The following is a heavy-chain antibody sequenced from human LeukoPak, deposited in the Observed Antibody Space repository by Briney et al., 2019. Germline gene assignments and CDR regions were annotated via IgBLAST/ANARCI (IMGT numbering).Heavy chain of an antibody. V-gene: IGHV3-9*01. Sequence: PGGSLRLSCAASGFTFDDHGMHWVRQAPGKGLGWGSGISWSSGIIGYADSVKGRFTISRDNAKNSLYLQMDSLRAEDTALYYCAKDTGRPTDAITMEDNAFDIWGQGTMVTVSS. CDR3: AKDTGRPTDAITMEDNAFDI. CDR2: ISWSSGII. J-gene: IGHJ3*02. CDR1: GFTFDDHG. D-gene: IGHD3-3*01.